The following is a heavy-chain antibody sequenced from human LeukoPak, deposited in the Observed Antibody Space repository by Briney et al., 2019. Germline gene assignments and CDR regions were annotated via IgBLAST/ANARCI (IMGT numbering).Heavy chain of an antibody. V-gene: IGHV1-18*01. CDR2: ISAYNGNT. Sequence: ASVKVSCKASGYTFTSYGISWVRQAPGQGLEWMGWISAYNGNTNYAQKLQGRVTMTTDTSTSTAYMELRSLRSDDTAVYYCARDEYSSTSSFFSYWGQGTLDTVSS. CDR3: ARDEYSSTSSFFSY. J-gene: IGHJ4*02. CDR1: GYTFTSYG. D-gene: IGHD6-13*01.